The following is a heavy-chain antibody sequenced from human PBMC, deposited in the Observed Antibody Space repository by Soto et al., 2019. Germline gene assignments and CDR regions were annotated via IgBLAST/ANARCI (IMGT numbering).Heavy chain of an antibody. CDR1: GGSISSGGYY. V-gene: IGHV4-31*03. CDR3: ERARNDYGDYIFDY. CDR2: IYYSGST. D-gene: IGHD4-17*01. Sequence: SETLSLTCTVSGGSISSGGYYWSWIRQHPGKGLEWIGYIYYSGSTYYNPSLKSRVTISVDTSKNQFSLKLSSVTAADTAVYYCERARNDYGDYIFDYWGQGTLVTVSS. J-gene: IGHJ4*02.